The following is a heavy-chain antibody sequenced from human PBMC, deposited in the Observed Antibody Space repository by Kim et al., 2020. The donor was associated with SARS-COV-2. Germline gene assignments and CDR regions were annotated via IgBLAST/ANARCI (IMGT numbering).Heavy chain of an antibody. Sequence: SETLSLTCAVSGGSISSSNWWSWVRQPPGKGLEWFGEIYHSGSTNYNPSLKSRVTISVDKSKNQFSLKLSSVTAADTAVYYCARIGYCSGGSCYSTHVPSDYWGQGTLVTVSS. CDR2: IYHSGST. D-gene: IGHD2-15*01. CDR3: ARIGYCSGGSCYSTHVPSDY. CDR1: GGSISSSNW. V-gene: IGHV4-4*02. J-gene: IGHJ4*02.